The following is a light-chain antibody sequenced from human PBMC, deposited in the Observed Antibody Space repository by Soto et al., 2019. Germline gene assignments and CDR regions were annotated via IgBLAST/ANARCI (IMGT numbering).Light chain of an antibody. CDR1: QSISSW. V-gene: IGKV1-5*03. CDR3: QQYNSYSRT. CDR2: KAS. J-gene: IGKJ1*01. Sequence: DIQMTQSPSTLSASVGDRVTITCRASQSISSWLAWYQQKPGKAPKLLIYKASSLASGVPSRFSGSGSGTEFTLTISSLQPDDFATYYCQQYNSYSRTFGQGTKV.